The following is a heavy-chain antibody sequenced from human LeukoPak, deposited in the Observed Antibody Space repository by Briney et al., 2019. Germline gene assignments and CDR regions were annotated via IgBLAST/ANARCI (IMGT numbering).Heavy chain of an antibody. CDR1: GDSVSSNSAA. CDR2: TYYRSKLLN. V-gene: IGHV6-1*01. CDR3: ARDLDGMDV. Sequence: SQTLSLTCDISGDSVSSNSAAWNWIRHSPSRGLECLGRTYYRSKLLNDYSISLKSRITINPDPSKNQFSLQLNSVTPEDTAVYYCARDLDGMDVWGQGTTVTVSS. J-gene: IGHJ6*02.